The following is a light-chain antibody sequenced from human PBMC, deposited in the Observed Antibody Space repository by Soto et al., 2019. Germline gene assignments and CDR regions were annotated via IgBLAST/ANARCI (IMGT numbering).Light chain of an antibody. J-gene: IGLJ2*01. V-gene: IGLV2-14*01. Sequence: QSVLTQPASVSGSPGQSITISCTGTSSDVGGYNYVSWYQQHPGKAPKLMIYDVSNRPSGVSNRFSGSKSGNTASLTISGLQAEDEAVYYCSSYTSSSPVVFGGGTKLTVL. CDR3: SSYTSSSPVV. CDR2: DVS. CDR1: SSDVGGYNY.